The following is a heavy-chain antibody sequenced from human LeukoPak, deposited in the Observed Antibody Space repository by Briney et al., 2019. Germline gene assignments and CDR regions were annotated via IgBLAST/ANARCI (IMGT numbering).Heavy chain of an antibody. Sequence: GGSLRLSCAASGFTFSSYGMHWVRQAPGKGLEWVSAISGSGGSTYYADSVKGRFTISRDNSKNTLYLQMNSLRAEDTAVYYCAKVEQWFGFYWGQGTLVTVSS. J-gene: IGHJ4*02. V-gene: IGHV3-23*01. CDR1: GFTFSSYG. CDR3: AKVEQWFGFY. D-gene: IGHD3-10*01. CDR2: ISGSGGST.